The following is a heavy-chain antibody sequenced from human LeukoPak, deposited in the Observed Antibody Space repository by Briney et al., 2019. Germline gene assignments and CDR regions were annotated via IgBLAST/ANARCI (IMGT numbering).Heavy chain of an antibody. J-gene: IGHJ4*02. D-gene: IGHD6-13*01. CDR2: IYHSGST. V-gene: IGHV4-38-2*01. CDR3: ARLGAYSSSWYVSGVMDY. CDR1: GYPISSGYY. Sequence: SETLSLTCAVSGYPISSGYYWGWIRQPPGKGLEWIGSIYHSGSTYYNPSLKSRVTISVDTSKNQFSLKLSSVTAADTAVYYCARLGAYSSSWYVSGVMDYWGQGTLVTVSS.